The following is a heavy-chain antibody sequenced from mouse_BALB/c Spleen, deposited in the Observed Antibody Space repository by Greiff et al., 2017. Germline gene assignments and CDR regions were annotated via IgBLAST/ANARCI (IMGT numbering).Heavy chain of an antibody. CDR2: ISSGGGST. V-gene: IGHV5-12-1*01. D-gene: IGHD2-1*01. Sequence: LMESGGGLVKPGGSLKLSCAASGFAFSSYDMSWVRQTPEKRLEWVAYISSGGGSTYYPDTVKGRFTISRDNAKNTLYLQMSSLKSKDTAMYYCARHNYGNYYWYFDVWGAGTTVTVSS. CDR1: GFAFSSYD. CDR3: ARHNYGNYYWYFDV. J-gene: IGHJ1*01.